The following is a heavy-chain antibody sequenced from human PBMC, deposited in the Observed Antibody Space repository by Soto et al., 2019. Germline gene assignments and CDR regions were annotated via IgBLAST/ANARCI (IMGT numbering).Heavy chain of an antibody. CDR3: ARGGRYFDL. CDR1: GGSISSYY. D-gene: IGHD3-16*01. V-gene: IGHV4-59*01. CDR2: IYYSGST. J-gene: IGHJ2*01. Sequence: QVQLQESGPGLVKPSETLSLTCTVSGGSISSYYWSWIRQPPGKGLEWIGYIYYSGSTNYNPSLKRRVTRSVDTSKNQFARKRSSVTAADTAVYYCARGGRYFDLWGRGTLVTVSS.